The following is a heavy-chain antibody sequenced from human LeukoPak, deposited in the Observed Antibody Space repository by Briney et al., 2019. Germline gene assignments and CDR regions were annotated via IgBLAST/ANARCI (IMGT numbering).Heavy chain of an antibody. CDR1: GGSISSYY. Sequence: SETLSLTCTVSGGSISSYYWSWIRQPPGKGLEWIGYIYYSGSTNYNPSLKSRVTISVDTSKNQFSLKLSSVTAADTAVYYCARRAGPAARLGYFQHWGQGTLVTVSS. D-gene: IGHD6-6*01. CDR3: ARRAGPAARLGYFQH. J-gene: IGHJ1*01. V-gene: IGHV4-59*01. CDR2: IYYSGST.